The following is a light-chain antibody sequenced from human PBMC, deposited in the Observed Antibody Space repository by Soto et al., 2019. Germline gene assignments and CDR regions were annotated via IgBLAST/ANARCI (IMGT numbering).Light chain of an antibody. CDR1: QSISAW. Sequence: DIQMTQSPSTLSASVGDRVTITCRASQSISAWLAWYQQKPGKAPKLLIYDASSLESGVPSRFSGSGSGTDFTFTISSLQPEDIAIYYCQQYDNLPITFGQGTRLEI. J-gene: IGKJ5*01. CDR2: DAS. CDR3: QQYDNLPIT. V-gene: IGKV1-5*01.